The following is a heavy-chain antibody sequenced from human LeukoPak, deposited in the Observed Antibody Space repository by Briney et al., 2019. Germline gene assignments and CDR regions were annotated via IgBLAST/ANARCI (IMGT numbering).Heavy chain of an antibody. CDR1: GFPFNAYA. Sequence: GGSLRLSCTASGFPFNAYALAWVRQAPGKGLEWVSAIRASGKDTYYADSVKGRFIISRDNSRDTLFLQMSSLTVEDTALYYCAKCDVTGYPKRAAFDVWGRGTMVSVSS. CDR2: IRASGKDT. J-gene: IGHJ3*01. V-gene: IGHV3-23*01. CDR3: AKCDVTGYPKRAAFDV. D-gene: IGHD3-9*01.